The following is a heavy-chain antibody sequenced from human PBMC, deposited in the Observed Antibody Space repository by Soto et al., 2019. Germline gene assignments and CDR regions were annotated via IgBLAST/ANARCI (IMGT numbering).Heavy chain of an antibody. Sequence: PSETLSLTCTVSGRSISSYDFSLTRQPPGKGLEWIGYINHSGSTNYNPSLKSRVTISVDTSTNQFSLKLSSVTAADTAVYYCARGQYYDFWSGYYAHWDPYYYYGMDVWGQGTTVTVYS. V-gene: IGHV4-59*12. J-gene: IGHJ6*02. CDR3: ARGQYYDFWSGYYAHWDPYYYYGMDV. CDR1: GRSISSYD. CDR2: INHSGST. D-gene: IGHD3-3*01.